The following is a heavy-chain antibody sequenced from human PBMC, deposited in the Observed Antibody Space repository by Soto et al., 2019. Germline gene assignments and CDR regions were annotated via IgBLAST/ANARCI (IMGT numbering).Heavy chain of an antibody. CDR2: IYHSGST. V-gene: IGHV4-30-2*01. CDR1: GGSISSGGYS. J-gene: IGHJ3*02. Sequence: PSETLSLTCAVSGGSISSGGYSWSWIRQPPGKGLEWIGYIYHSGSTYYNPSLKSRVTISVDRSKNQFSLKLSSVTAADTAVYYCARADDYGGNLDAFDIWGQGTMVTVSS. D-gene: IGHD4-17*01. CDR3: ARADDYGGNLDAFDI.